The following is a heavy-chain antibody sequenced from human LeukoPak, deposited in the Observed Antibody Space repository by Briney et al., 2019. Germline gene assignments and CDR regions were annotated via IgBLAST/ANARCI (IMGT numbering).Heavy chain of an antibody. Sequence: ESGPTLVKPTQTLTLTCTFSGFSLSTSGVGVGWIRQPPGKALEWLALIYWDDDKRYSPSLRSRLTITKDTSKNQVVLTMTNMDPVDTATYYCAHRRSPGSTFNYFDYWGQGTLVTVSS. D-gene: IGHD5/OR15-5a*01. CDR3: AHRRSPGSTFNYFDY. J-gene: IGHJ4*02. CDR2: IYWDDDK. V-gene: IGHV2-5*02. CDR1: GFSLSTSGVG.